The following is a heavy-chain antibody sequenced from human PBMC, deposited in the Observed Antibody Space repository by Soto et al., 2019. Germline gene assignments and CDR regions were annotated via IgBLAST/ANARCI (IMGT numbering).Heavy chain of an antibody. CDR3: ARNYGDYVELYAFDI. D-gene: IGHD4-17*01. CDR2: INPSGGST. J-gene: IGHJ3*02. V-gene: IGHV1-46*03. CDR1: GYTFTSYY. Sequence: ASVKVSCKASGYTFTSYYMHWVRQAPGQGLEWMGIINPSGGSTSYAQKFQGRVTMTRDTSTSTVYMELSSLRSEDTAVYYCARNYGDYVELYAFDIWGQGTMVTVSS.